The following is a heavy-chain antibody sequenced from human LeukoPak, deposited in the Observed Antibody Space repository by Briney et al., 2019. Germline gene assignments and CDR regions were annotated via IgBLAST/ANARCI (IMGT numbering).Heavy chain of an antibody. D-gene: IGHD2-15*01. CDR1: GYSFTSYW. V-gene: IGHV5-51*01. Sequence: PGESLKISCKGSGYSFTSYWIGWVRQMPGKGLEWMGNIYPGDSDTRYSPSFQGQVTISADKSISTAYLQWSSLKASDTAMYYCARRVVAATGYYYYYYMDVWGKGTTVTVSS. CDR3: ARRVVAATGYYYYYYMDV. CDR2: IYPGDSDT. J-gene: IGHJ6*03.